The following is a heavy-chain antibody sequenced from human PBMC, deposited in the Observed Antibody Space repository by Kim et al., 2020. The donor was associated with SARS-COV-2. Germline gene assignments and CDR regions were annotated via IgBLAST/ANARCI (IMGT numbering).Heavy chain of an antibody. CDR3: ARDSGPAGFGEHHY. D-gene: IGHD3-10*01. CDR1: GGSISSYY. V-gene: IGHV4-59*13. CDR2: IYYSGST. Sequence: SETLSLTCTVSGGSISSYYWSWIRQPPGKGLEWIGYIYYSGSTNYNPSLKSRVTISVDTSKNQFSLKLSSVTAADTAVYYGARDSGPAGFGEHHYWGQGTLVTVSS. J-gene: IGHJ4*02.